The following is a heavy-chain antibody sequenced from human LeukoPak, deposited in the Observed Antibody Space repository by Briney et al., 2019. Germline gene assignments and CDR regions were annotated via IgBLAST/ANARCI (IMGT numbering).Heavy chain of an antibody. J-gene: IGHJ6*02. CDR1: GFTFSTTD. CDR2: IGTVGDT. CDR3: ATEIMDVGPHYYNGIDV. D-gene: IGHD3-16*01. V-gene: IGHV3-13*01. Sequence: PGGSLRLSCAASGFTFSTTDLHWVRQGTGKRLEWVSAIGTVGDTYYADSVKGRFTISRDDAKNSLYLQMNCLRAGDTAVYYCATEIMDVGPHYYNGIDVWGQGTTVTVSS.